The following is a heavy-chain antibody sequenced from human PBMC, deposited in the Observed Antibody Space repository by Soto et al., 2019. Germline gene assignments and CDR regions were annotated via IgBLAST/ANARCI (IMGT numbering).Heavy chain of an antibody. J-gene: IGHJ6*02. CDR1: GFTFGDYA. CDR3: TRSGGAGTHYYYYYGVDV. CDR2: IRSKAYGGTT. Sequence: GGSLRLSCTASGFTFGDYAMSWFRQAPGKGLEWVGFIRSKAYGGTTEYAASVKGRFTISRDDSKSIAYLQMNSLKTEDTAVYYCTRSGGAGTHYYYYYGVDVWGQGTTVTVSS. D-gene: IGHD1-1*01. V-gene: IGHV3-49*03.